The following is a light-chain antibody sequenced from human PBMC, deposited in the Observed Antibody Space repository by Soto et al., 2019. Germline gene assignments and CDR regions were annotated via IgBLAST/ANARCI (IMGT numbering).Light chain of an antibody. CDR2: DAF. V-gene: IGKV3D-20*01. Sequence: EIVLTQSPATLSLSPGGRATLSCVASQSTSSSSLAWYQQKPGLAPRLLIYDAFSRATDLPDRFSGSGSGTDFTLTINRLEPEDFAVYFCHQYGSLPWTFGQGTKVDIK. CDR1: QSTSSSS. CDR3: HQYGSLPWT. J-gene: IGKJ1*01.